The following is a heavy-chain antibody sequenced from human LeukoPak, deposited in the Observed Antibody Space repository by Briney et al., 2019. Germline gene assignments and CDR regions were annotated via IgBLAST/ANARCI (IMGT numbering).Heavy chain of an antibody. J-gene: IGHJ4*02. Sequence: GASVTVSCKASDYTFIVYYMHWVRQAPGQGLEWMGWINPNSGDTNYSHKFQGRVTMTRDTSFSTAYMELSRLRSDDTALYYCARGLTDWGTYQVPDYWGQGTLVTVSS. CDR2: INPNSGDT. D-gene: IGHD3-16*02. CDR3: ARGLTDWGTYQVPDY. V-gene: IGHV1-2*07. CDR1: DYTFIVYY.